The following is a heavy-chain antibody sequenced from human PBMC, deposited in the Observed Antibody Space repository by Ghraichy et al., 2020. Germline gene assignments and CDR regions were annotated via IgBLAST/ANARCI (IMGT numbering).Heavy chain of an antibody. V-gene: IGHV3-64D*08. CDR3: AKARVPSGTYTLDH. D-gene: IGHD1-26*01. J-gene: IGHJ4*02. CDR2: TSPDGGVA. CDR1: GFIVSAYS. Sequence: GGSLRLSCSASGFIVSAYSLHWVRQPPGKGLDYVAATSPDGGVAHYADSVKGRFTVSRDNSKNILFLEMSSLTADDTGLYFCAKARVPSGTYTLDHWCQGTLVTVCS.